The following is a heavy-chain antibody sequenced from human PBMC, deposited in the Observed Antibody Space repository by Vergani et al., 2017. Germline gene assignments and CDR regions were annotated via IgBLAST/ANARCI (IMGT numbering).Heavy chain of an antibody. CDR3: AKDSLYCSSTSCYYYFDY. D-gene: IGHD2-2*01. Sequence: VQLVESGGGVVQPGRFLRLSCAASGFTFSSYAMSWVRQAPGKGLEWVSVIYSGGSSTYYADSVKGRFTISRDNSKNTLYLQMNSLRAEDTAVYYCAKDSLYCSSTSCYYYFDYWGQGTLVTVSS. CDR2: IYSGGSST. V-gene: IGHV3-23*03. CDR1: GFTFSSYA. J-gene: IGHJ4*02.